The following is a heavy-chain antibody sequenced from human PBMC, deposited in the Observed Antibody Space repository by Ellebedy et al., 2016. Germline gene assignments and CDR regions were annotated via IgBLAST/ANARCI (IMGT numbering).Heavy chain of an antibody. D-gene: IGHD5-18*01. CDR2: ISGSGGST. CDR1: GFTFSSYA. J-gene: IGHJ6*02. Sequence: GESLKISXAASGFTFSSYAMSWVRQAPGKGLEWVSAISGSGGSTYYADSVKGRFTISRDNSKNTLYLQMNSLRAEDTAVYYCAKVRSPDFYYSYDLDVWGQGTTVTVSS. V-gene: IGHV3-23*01. CDR3: AKVRSPDFYYSYDLDV.